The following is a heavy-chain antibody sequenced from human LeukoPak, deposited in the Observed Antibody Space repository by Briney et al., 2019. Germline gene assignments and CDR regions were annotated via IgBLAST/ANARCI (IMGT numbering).Heavy chain of an antibody. CDR1: GIALSNYG. Sequence: GGSLTLSRAVSGIALSNYGMSWVRQAPGKGLEWVAGISDSGGRTNYADSVKGRFTISRDNPTNTLYLQMNSLRAEDTAVYFCAKRGVVIRVILVGFHREAYYFDAWGRGALVTVSS. J-gene: IGHJ4*02. D-gene: IGHD3-22*01. CDR2: ISDSGGRT. CDR3: AKRGVVIRVILVGFHREAYYFDA. V-gene: IGHV3-23*01.